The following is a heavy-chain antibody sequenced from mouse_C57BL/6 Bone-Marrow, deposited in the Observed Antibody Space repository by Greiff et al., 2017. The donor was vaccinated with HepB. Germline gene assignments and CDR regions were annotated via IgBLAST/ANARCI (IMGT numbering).Heavy chain of an antibody. CDR1: GFTFSSYA. D-gene: IGHD1-1*01. J-gene: IGHJ2*01. Sequence: EVKLQESGAGLVKPGGSLKLSCAASGFTFSSYAMSWVRQTPEKRLEWVAYISSGGDYIYYADNVKGRFTISRDNDRNTLYLQMRSLKSEDTALYYCTRDRDYYGSGNDYWGQGTTLTVSS. CDR3: TRDRDYYGSGNDY. V-gene: IGHV5-9-1*02. CDR2: ISSGGDYI.